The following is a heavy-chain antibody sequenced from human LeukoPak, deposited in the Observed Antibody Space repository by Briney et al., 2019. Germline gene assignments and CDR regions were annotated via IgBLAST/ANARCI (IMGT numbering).Heavy chain of an antibody. V-gene: IGHV1-69*05. CDR2: IIPLFGTT. CDR1: GGTFSSHA. Sequence: SSVKDSCKASGGTFSSHAVSWVRQAPGQGLEWMGGIIPLFGTTKYAQKFQGRVTITTDESTSTAYMDLSSLTSEDTAVYYCARGSWDDVGYYYYYYMDVWGKGTTVTVSS. CDR3: ARGSWDDVGYYYYYYMDV. D-gene: IGHD1-1*01. J-gene: IGHJ6*03.